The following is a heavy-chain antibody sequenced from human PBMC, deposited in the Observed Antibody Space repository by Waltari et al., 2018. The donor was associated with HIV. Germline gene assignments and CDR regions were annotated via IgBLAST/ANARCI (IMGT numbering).Heavy chain of an antibody. D-gene: IGHD1-26*01. CDR3: ARGVHLLLPKGGWFDP. J-gene: IGHJ5*02. CDR1: GFTFSSYP. Sequence: QVQLVESGGGVVQPGRSLGLSCAASGFTFSSYPMHWVRQAPGKGLEWLAVISYDGSNKYYADSVKGRFTISRDNSKNTLYLQMNSLRPEDTAVYLCARGVHLLLPKGGWFDPWGQGTLVTVSS. V-gene: IGHV3-30*04. CDR2: ISYDGSNK.